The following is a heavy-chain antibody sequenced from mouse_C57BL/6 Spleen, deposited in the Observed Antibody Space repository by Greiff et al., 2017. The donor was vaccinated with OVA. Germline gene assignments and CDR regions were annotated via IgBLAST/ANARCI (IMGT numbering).Heavy chain of an antibody. CDR3: ARTPSYYDYLYYAMDY. D-gene: IGHD2-4*01. J-gene: IGHJ4*01. Sequence: VQLKQPGAELVMPGASVKLSCKASGYTFTSYWMHWVKQRPGQGLEWIGEIDPSDSYTNYNQKFKGKSTLTVDKSSSTAYMQLSSLTSEDSAVYYCARTPSYYDYLYYAMDYWGQGTSVTVSS. V-gene: IGHV1-69*01. CDR1: GYTFTSYW. CDR2: IDPSDSYT.